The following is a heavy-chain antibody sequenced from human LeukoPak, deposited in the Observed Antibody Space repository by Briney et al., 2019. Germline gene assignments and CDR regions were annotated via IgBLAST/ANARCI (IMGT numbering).Heavy chain of an antibody. CDR3: AKGSQRFWSGYNNWFDP. D-gene: IGHD3-3*01. J-gene: IGHJ5*02. Sequence: GGSLRLSCAASGFTFDDYAMHWVRQAPGKGLEWVSGISWNSGSTGYADSVKGRFTIYRDNGENSLYLQMNSLRIEDMALYYCAKGSQRFWSGYNNWFDPWGQGTLVTVSS. V-gene: IGHV3-9*03. CDR2: ISWNSGST. CDR1: GFTFDDYA.